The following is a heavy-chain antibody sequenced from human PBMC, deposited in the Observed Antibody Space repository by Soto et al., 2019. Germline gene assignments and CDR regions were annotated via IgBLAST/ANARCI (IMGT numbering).Heavy chain of an antibody. J-gene: IGHJ4*02. CDR2: FRTGGDDATT. D-gene: IGHD3-10*01. CDR1: GHTFSRYH. Sequence: GGPERLFCTLSGHTFSRYHMLWLPGARGEGLEWVSGFRTGGDDATTYYADSVKGRFTISRDNSKNMLFLQMNSLRAEDTAIYYCAKKANSGPGSQYFDNWGQGTLVTVSS. CDR3: AKKANSGPGSQYFDN. V-gene: IGHV3-23*01.